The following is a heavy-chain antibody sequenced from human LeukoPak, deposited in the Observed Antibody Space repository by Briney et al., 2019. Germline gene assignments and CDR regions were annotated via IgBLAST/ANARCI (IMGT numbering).Heavy chain of an antibody. Sequence: GASVKVSCKASGYTFTSYTMNWVRQAPGQGLEWMGWINTNTGNPTYAQGFTGRFVFSLDTSVSTAYLQISSLKAEDTAVYYCARDAPSNRWLVRSIPYYGMDVWGQGTTVTVSS. J-gene: IGHJ6*02. CDR2: INTNTGNP. V-gene: IGHV7-4-1*02. CDR1: GYTFTSYT. CDR3: ARDAPSNRWLVRSIPYYGMDV. D-gene: IGHD6-19*01.